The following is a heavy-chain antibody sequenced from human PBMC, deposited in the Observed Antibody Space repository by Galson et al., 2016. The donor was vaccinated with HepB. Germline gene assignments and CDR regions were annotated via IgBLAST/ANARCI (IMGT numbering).Heavy chain of an antibody. CDR2: ISGYSGLT. J-gene: IGHJ6*02. Sequence: WVRQAPGQGLEWMGWISGYSGLTKYAQKFQGRVTMTTDTSTSTAYMELRSLRSDDTAVYYCARYESAGYFYDYYGLDVRGQGTTVTVSS. CDR3: ARYESAGYFYDYYGLDV. V-gene: IGHV1-18*01. D-gene: IGHD2/OR15-2a*01.